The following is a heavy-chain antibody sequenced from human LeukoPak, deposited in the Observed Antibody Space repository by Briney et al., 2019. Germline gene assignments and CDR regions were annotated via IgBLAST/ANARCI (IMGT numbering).Heavy chain of an antibody. Sequence: SETLSLTCTVSGGSISSGSYSWSWIRQPAGKGLEWIGRIYTSGSTNYNPSLKSRVTISVDTSKNQFSLKLSSVTAADTAVYYSAIKAKGDYWGQGTLVTVSS. D-gene: IGHD3-10*01. CDR3: AIKAKGDY. V-gene: IGHV4-61*02. J-gene: IGHJ4*02. CDR1: GGSISSGSYS. CDR2: IYTSGST.